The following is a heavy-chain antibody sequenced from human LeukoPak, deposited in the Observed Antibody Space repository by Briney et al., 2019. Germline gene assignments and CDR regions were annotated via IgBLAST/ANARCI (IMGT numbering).Heavy chain of an antibody. D-gene: IGHD1-26*01. V-gene: IGHV1-2*02. CDR3: ARGSIVGATFDYFDY. J-gene: IGHJ4*02. Sequence: ASVKVSCKASASTFTIYAVHWVRRAPGQGLEWMGWINPNSGGTNYAQKFQGRVTMTRDTSISTAYMDLSRLRSDDTAVYYCARGSIVGATFDYFDYWGQGTLVTVSS. CDR2: INPNSGGT. CDR1: ASTFTIYA.